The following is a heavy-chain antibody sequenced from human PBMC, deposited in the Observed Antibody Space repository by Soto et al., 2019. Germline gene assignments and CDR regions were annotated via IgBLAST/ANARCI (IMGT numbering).Heavy chain of an antibody. CDR2: IIPIFGTA. D-gene: IGHD6-19*01. CDR1: GGTFSRYA. CDR3: ARSIKRSSGWYLSEVYYYYYGMDV. Sequence: AVKVSCKACGGTFSRYAISWVRQAPGQGLEWMGGIIPIFGTANYAQKFQGRVTITADESTSTAYMELSSLRSEDTAVYYCARSIKRSSGWYLSEVYYYYYGMDVWGQGTTVTVSS. V-gene: IGHV1-69*13. J-gene: IGHJ6*02.